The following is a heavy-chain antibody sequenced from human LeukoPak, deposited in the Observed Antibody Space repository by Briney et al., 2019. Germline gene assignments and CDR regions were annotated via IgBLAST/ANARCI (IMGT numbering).Heavy chain of an antibody. Sequence: GGSLRLSCAASGFTFSSYAMSWVRQAPGKGLEWVSGITYGDGSTYYADSLKGRFTISRDNSKNTVYLQMNSLRAEDTAVYYCARVDCSSTSCYRHYYYGMDVWGQGTTVTVSS. J-gene: IGHJ6*02. CDR3: ARVDCSSTSCYRHYYYGMDV. V-gene: IGHV3-23*01. CDR1: GFTFSSYA. D-gene: IGHD2-2*02. CDR2: ITYGDGST.